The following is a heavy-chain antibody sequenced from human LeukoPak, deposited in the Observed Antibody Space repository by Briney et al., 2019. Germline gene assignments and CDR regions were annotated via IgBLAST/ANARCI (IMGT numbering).Heavy chain of an antibody. CDR2: IRYDGSNK. V-gene: IGHV3-30*02. CDR3: AKAAGYCSSTSCPFDY. Sequence: GGSLRLSCAASGFTFSSYGMHWVRQAPGKGLEWVAFIRYDGSNKYYADSVKGRFTISRDNSKNMLYLQMNSLRAEDTAVYYCAKAAGYCSSTSCPFDYWGQGTLVTVSS. CDR1: GFTFSSYG. J-gene: IGHJ4*02. D-gene: IGHD2-2*01.